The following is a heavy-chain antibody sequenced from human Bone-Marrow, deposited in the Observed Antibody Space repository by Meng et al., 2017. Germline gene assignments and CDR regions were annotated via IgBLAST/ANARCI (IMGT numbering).Heavy chain of an antibody. Sequence: ESLKISCTVSGGSISSYYWSWIRQPPGKGLEWIGYIYYSGSTNYNPSLKSRVTISVDTSKNQFSLKLSSVTAADTAVYYCARDSSLTPQDNWFDPWGQGTLVTVSS. V-gene: IGHV4-59*01. D-gene: IGHD2-2*01. CDR1: GGSISSYY. CDR2: IYYSGST. CDR3: ARDSSLTPQDNWFDP. J-gene: IGHJ5*02.